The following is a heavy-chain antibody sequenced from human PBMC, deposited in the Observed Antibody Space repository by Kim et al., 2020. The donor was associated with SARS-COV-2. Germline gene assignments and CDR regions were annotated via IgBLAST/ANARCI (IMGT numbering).Heavy chain of an antibody. D-gene: IGHD3-22*01. Sequence: GESLKISCKGSGYSFTSYWIGWVHQMPGKGLEWMGIIYPGDSDTRYSPSFQGQVTISADKSISTAYLQWSSLKASDTAMYYCARMAIGIVPGAYWYFDLWGRGTLVTVSS. CDR2: IYPGDSDT. CDR1: GYSFTSYW. V-gene: IGHV5-51*07. CDR3: ARMAIGIVPGAYWYFDL. J-gene: IGHJ2*01.